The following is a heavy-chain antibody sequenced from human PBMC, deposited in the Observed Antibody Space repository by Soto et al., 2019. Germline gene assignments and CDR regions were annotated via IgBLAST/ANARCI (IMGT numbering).Heavy chain of an antibody. Sequence: PGGSLRLSCAASGFAFSGDGMNVVRQAPGKGLEWVAVISYDGSNKYYADSVKGRFTISRDNSKNTLYLQMNSLRAEDTAVYYCAKAKLAMPNFYYYYYYGMDVWGQGTTVTVSS. V-gene: IGHV3-30*18. J-gene: IGHJ6*02. CDR3: AKAKLAMPNFYYYYYYGMDV. CDR1: GFAFSGDG. CDR2: ISYDGSNK. D-gene: IGHD2-2*01.